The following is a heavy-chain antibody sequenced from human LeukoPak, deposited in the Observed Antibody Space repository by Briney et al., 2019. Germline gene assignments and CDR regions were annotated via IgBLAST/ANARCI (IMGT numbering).Heavy chain of an antibody. CDR3: ARDEGGEYSSSWFRAYAEYFQH. D-gene: IGHD6-13*01. CDR1: GYTFTSYG. V-gene: IGHV1-18*01. J-gene: IGHJ1*01. CDR2: ISAYNGNT. Sequence: GASVKVSCKASGYTFTSYGISWVRQAPGQGLEWMGWISAYNGNTNYAQKLQGRVTMTTDTSTSTAYMELRSLRSDDTAVYYCARDEGGEYSSSWFRAYAEYFQHWGQGTLVTVSS.